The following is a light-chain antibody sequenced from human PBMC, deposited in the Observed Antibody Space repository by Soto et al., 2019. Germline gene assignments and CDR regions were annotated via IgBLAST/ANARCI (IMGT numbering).Light chain of an antibody. CDR3: QQYMSYS. Sequence: DVKLTQTPYTLSASVGDRVTIVCRASQSISNGLAWYQQETGKEPKLLIDHASTLESGVPSRFSGSGSGAEFTLTISSPKPGDFAPYYCQQYMSYSFGQGTKVDIK. V-gene: IGKV1-5*02. CDR1: QSISNG. CDR2: HAS. J-gene: IGKJ1*01.